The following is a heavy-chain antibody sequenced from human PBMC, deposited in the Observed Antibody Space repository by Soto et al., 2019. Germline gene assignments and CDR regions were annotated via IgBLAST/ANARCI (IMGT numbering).Heavy chain of an antibody. CDR2: ISSTSGTT. J-gene: IGHJ4*02. Sequence: GGSLRLSCAASGLTVSSAYMTWVRQAPGKGLEWVSSISSTSGTTYYADSVKGRFTISRDNSKNTLYLQMDSLRAEDTAIYYCAKAVGSTSRYIVDYWGQGTQVTVSS. D-gene: IGHD2-2*02. CDR1: GLTVSSAY. V-gene: IGHV3-23*01. CDR3: AKAVGSTSRYIVDY.